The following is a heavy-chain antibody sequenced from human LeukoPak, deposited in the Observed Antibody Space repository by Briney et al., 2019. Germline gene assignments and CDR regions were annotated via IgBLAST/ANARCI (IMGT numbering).Heavy chain of an antibody. Sequence: ASVKVSCKASGYTFTSYGISWVRQAPGQGLEWMGWISAYNGNTNYAQKLQGRVTMTTDTSTSTAYMELRSLRSDDTAVYYCARDLGSDFRSAFDIWGQGTMVTVSS. CDR3: ARDLGSDFRSAFDI. V-gene: IGHV1-18*01. CDR1: GYTFTSYG. CDR2: ISAYNGNT. D-gene: IGHD3-3*01. J-gene: IGHJ3*02.